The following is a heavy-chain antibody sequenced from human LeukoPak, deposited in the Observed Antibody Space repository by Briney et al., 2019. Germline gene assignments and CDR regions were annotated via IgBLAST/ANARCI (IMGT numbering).Heavy chain of an antibody. CDR2: IKYDGSDK. CDR1: GFNFSNYW. CDR3: ARDQTPFV. V-gene: IGHV3-7*01. Sequence: PGGSLRLSCAASGFNFSNYWMIWVRQAPGKGLEWVANIKYDGSDKNYVDSVKGRFTISRDNAKNSLYLQMNSLRAEDTAVYYCARDQTPFVWGQGTLVTVSS. J-gene: IGHJ4*02.